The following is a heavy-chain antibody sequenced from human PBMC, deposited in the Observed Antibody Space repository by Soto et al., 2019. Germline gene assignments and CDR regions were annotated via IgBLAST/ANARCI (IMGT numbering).Heavy chain of an antibody. CDR1: GYTFSTYG. V-gene: IGHV1-18*01. Sequence: SVKVSCKTSGYTFSTYGINWVRQAPGQGLEWMGWISAYIANTNYAQKFQGRVSLTTDTSTSTAYMELRSLRSDDTAVYYCARGLEELELLDYWGQGTLVTVSS. D-gene: IGHD1-1*01. CDR2: ISAYIANT. J-gene: IGHJ4*02. CDR3: ARGLEELELLDY.